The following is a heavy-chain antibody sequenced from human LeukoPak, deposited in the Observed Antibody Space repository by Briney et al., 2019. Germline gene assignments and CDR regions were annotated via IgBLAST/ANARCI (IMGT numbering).Heavy chain of an antibody. CDR3: ARAHSAHFDY. Sequence: PGGSLRLSCAASGFTFSSYAMSWVRQAPGKGLEWVSAISGSGGSTYYADSVEGRFTISRDNSKNTLYLQMNSLRAEDTAVYYCARAHSAHFDYWGQGTLVTVSS. CDR1: GFTFSSYA. D-gene: IGHD6-13*01. V-gene: IGHV3-23*01. J-gene: IGHJ4*02. CDR2: ISGSGGST.